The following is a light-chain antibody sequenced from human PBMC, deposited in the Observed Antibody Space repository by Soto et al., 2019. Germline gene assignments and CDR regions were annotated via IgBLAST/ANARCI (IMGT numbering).Light chain of an antibody. Sequence: QPVLTQPPSVSGAPGQRVTISCTGSSSNIGTSYDVHWYQHLPGMAPKLLIYGNINRPSGVPDRFSGSKSGTSASLAITGLQAEDEADYYCQSYDSSLSGWVFGGGTKLTVL. CDR2: GNI. J-gene: IGLJ3*02. CDR1: SSNIGTSYD. V-gene: IGLV1-40*01. CDR3: QSYDSSLSGWV.